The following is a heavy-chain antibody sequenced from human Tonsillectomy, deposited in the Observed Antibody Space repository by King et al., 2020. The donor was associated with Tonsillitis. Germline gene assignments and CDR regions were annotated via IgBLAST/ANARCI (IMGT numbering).Heavy chain of an antibody. J-gene: IGHJ4*02. CDR2: ISGSGGSI. V-gene: IGHV3-23*04. CDR3: AKEYYGILTCYYARPFDY. CDR1: GFTFSSYA. D-gene: IGHD3-9*01. Sequence: VQLVESGGGLVQPGGSLRLSCAASGFTFSSYAMSWVRQAPGKGLEWVSAISGSGGSIYYADSVKGRFTISRDNSKNTLYLQVNRLRAEDTGGYDCAKEYYGILTCYYARPFDYWGQGTLVTVSS.